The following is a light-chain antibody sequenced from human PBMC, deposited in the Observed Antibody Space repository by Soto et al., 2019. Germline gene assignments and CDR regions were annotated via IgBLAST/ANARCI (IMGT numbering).Light chain of an antibody. J-gene: IGKJ2*01. CDR3: QQSYSSLYT. CDR1: QDISNY. V-gene: IGKV1-39*01. CDR2: AAS. Sequence: DIQMTQSPSSLSASVGDRVTITCQASQDISNYLSWYQKKPGKAPKLLIYAASTLQPGVPSRFSGSGSGTDFTLTISSLQPEDFATYYCQQSYSSLYTFGQGTQLEIK.